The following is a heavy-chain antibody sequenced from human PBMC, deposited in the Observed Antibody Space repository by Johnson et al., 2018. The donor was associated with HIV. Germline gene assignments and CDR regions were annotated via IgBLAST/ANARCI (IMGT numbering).Heavy chain of an antibody. CDR2: INWNGGSI. Sequence: VQLVESGGGLVQPGGSLRLSCAASGFTFSSYWMSWVRQAPGKGLECVSVINWNGGSIDYADSVQGRFTVSRDNAKNTLYLQMNSLRAEDTAVYYCARAWGGSYSAFDIWGQGTMVTVSS. CDR3: ARAWGGSYSAFDI. CDR1: GFTFSSYW. V-gene: IGHV3-20*04. D-gene: IGHD1-26*01. J-gene: IGHJ3*02.